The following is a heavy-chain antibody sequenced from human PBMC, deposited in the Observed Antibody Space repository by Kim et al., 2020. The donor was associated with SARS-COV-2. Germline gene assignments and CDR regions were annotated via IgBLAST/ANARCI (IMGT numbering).Heavy chain of an antibody. V-gene: IGHV4-39*01. Sequence: SETLSLTCTVSGGSISSSSYYWGWIRQPPGKGLEWIGSIYYIGSTYYNPSLKSRVTISVDTSKNQFSLKLSSVTAADTAVYYSARHYNEFWTPNWFDPWGQGTLVTVSS. CDR3: ARHYNEFWTPNWFDP. J-gene: IGHJ5*02. D-gene: IGHD3-3*01. CDR1: GGSISSSSYY. CDR2: IYYIGST.